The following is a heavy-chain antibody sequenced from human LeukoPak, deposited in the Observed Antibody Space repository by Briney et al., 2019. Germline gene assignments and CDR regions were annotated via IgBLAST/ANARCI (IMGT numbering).Heavy chain of an antibody. D-gene: IGHD2-21*01. CDR2: IFYSGST. V-gene: IGHV4-31*03. CDR3: ARRQQTGGDNGLHNWFDP. Sequence: SETLSLTCTVSGASISSGGYYWSWIRQHPGKGLEWIGYIFYSGSTYYNPSLKSRVTISVDTSKNQFSLKLSSVTAADTAVYYCARRQQTGGDNGLHNWFDPWAREPWSPSPQ. J-gene: IGHJ5*02. CDR1: GASISSGGYY.